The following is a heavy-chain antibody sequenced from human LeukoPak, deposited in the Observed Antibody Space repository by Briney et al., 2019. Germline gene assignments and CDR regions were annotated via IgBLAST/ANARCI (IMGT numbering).Heavy chain of an antibody. Sequence: PEASVKVSCTASGYTFTGYYMHWVRQAPGQGLEWMGWINPNSGSTNYAQNFQGRVTMTRDTSISTAYMELSRLRSDDTAVYYCARVDDYGDYGGWFDPWGQGTLVTVSS. V-gene: IGHV1-2*02. CDR3: ARVDDYGDYGGWFDP. D-gene: IGHD4-17*01. CDR1: GYTFTGYY. CDR2: INPNSGST. J-gene: IGHJ5*02.